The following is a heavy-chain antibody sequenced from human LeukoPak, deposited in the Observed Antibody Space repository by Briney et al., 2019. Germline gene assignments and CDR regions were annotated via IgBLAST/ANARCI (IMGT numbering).Heavy chain of an antibody. CDR1: GYTFTRYA. J-gene: IGHJ4*02. V-gene: IGHV1-3*01. CDR3: ARDRYSHSLYYFDF. D-gene: IGHD5-18*01. Sequence: ASVKVSCKASGYTFTRYAMHWVRQAPGQRLEWMGWINAGNGDTKYSQKFQGRVTITRDTSASTVYMELSSLRSEDTAVYFCARDRYSHSLYYFDFWGQGTLVTVSS. CDR2: INAGNGDT.